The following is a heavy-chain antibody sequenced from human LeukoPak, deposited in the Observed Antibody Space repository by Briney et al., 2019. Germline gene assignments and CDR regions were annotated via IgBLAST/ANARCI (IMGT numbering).Heavy chain of an antibody. D-gene: IGHD4-23*01. CDR2: ISYDGSNK. Sequence: PGRSLRLSCAASGFTFSSYAMHWVRQAPGKGLEWVAVISYDGSNKYYADSVKGRFTISRDNSKNTLYLQMNSLRAEDTAVYYCARDRYGGNTYDYWGQGTLVTVSS. CDR1: GFTFSSYA. CDR3: ARDRYGGNTYDY. J-gene: IGHJ4*02. V-gene: IGHV3-30-3*01.